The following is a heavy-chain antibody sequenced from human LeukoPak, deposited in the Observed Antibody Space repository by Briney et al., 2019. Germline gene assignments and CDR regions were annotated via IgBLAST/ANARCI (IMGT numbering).Heavy chain of an antibody. Sequence: ASVKVSCKASGYTFTSYGISWVRQAPGQGLEWMGWISAYNGNTNYAQKLQGRVTMTTDTSTSTAYMELRSLRSDDTAVYHCAREPRRYCSGGSCSLADYWGQGTLVTVSS. CDR1: GYTFTSYG. CDR2: ISAYNGNT. CDR3: AREPRRYCSGGSCSLADY. J-gene: IGHJ4*02. V-gene: IGHV1-18*01. D-gene: IGHD2-15*01.